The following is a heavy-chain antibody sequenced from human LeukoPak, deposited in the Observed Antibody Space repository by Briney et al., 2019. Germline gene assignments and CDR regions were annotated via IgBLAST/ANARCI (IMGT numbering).Heavy chain of an antibody. Sequence: GGSLRLSCAASGFTFSDYYMSWIRQAPGKGLEWVSYISSSVRTIYYAYSVKGRFTISRDNAQNSLYLQMNSLRAEDTAVYYCARDAVATIDFDYWGQGTLVTVSS. J-gene: IGHJ4*02. CDR3: ARDAVATIDFDY. V-gene: IGHV3-11*04. CDR1: GFTFSDYY. D-gene: IGHD5-12*01. CDR2: ISSSVRTI.